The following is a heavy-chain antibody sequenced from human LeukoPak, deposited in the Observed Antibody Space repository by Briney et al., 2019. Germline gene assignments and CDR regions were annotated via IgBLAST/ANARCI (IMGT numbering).Heavy chain of an antibody. CDR1: GYSFTNYW. CDR2: IDPSDSYT. Sequence: GESLKISCKGSGYSFTNYWISWVRQMPGKGLEWMGRIDPSDSYTNYSPSFQGHVTISADKSISTAYLQWSSLKASDTAMYYCARQRVVVVPAANDNYYYYGMDVWGKGTTVTVSS. V-gene: IGHV5-10-1*01. CDR3: ARQRVVVVPAANDNYYYYGMDV. D-gene: IGHD2-2*01. J-gene: IGHJ6*04.